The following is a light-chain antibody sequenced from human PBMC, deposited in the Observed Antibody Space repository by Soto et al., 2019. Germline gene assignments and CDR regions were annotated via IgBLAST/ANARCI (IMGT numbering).Light chain of an antibody. Sequence: SSELTQPPSVSVSPGQTASITCSGDKLGDKYACWYQQKPGQSPMLVIYQDSKRPSGIPERFSGSNSGNTATLTISGTQAMDEADYYCQAWDSSTHVVFGGGTKLTVL. CDR3: QAWDSSTHVV. J-gene: IGLJ2*01. CDR1: KLGDKY. CDR2: QDS. V-gene: IGLV3-1*01.